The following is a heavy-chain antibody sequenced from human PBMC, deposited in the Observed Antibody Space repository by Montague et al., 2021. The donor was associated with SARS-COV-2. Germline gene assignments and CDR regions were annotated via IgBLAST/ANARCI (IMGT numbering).Heavy chain of an antibody. CDR2: ISSDGSRT. CDR3: ASEKSVTYYAFDY. CDR1: GFTFSRYI. Sequence: SLRLSCAASGFTFSRYIMHLFRQAPGEGLEWVADISSDGSRTYYADSVKGRFTISRDNSGNTLFLQMTSLRAEDTAVYFCASEKSVTYYAFDYWGQGTLVTVSS. V-gene: IGHV3-30*04. D-gene: IGHD3-10*01. J-gene: IGHJ4*02.